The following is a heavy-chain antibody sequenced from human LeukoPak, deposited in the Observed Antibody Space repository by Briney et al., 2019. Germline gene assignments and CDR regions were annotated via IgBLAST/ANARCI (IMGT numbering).Heavy chain of an antibody. CDR2: IYYSGST. J-gene: IGHJ4*02. CDR3: ARRGSSRYRHGYYFDY. D-gene: IGHD6-13*01. Sequence: SETLSLTCTVSGGSISSSSYYWGWIRQPPGKGLEWIGSIYYSGSTYYNPSLKSRVTISVDTSKNQFSLKLSSVTAADTAVYYCARRGSSRYRHGYYFDYWGQGTLVTVSS. CDR1: GGSISSSSYY. V-gene: IGHV4-39*01.